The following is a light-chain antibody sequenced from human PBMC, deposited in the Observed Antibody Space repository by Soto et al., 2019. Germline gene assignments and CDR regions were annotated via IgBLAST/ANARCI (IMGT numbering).Light chain of an antibody. CDR2: DAS. Sequence: DLQMTQSPSTLSASVGDRVTITCRASQSISSWLAWYQQKPGKAPKLLIYDASSLESGVPSRFSGSGSGTEFTPTISSLQPDDFATYYCHQYNSYSWTFGQGTKV. CDR1: QSISSW. J-gene: IGKJ1*01. V-gene: IGKV1-5*01. CDR3: HQYNSYSWT.